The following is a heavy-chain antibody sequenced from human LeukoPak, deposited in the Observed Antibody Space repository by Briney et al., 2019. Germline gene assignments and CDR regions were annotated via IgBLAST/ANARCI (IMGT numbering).Heavy chain of an antibody. V-gene: IGHV3-30*18. CDR1: GFTFSSYG. J-gene: IGHJ3*02. CDR3: AKGRRPGYYDSSGYYYGGGAFDI. D-gene: IGHD3-22*01. Sequence: GGSLRLSCAASGFTFSSYGMHWVRQAPGKGLEWVAVISYDGSNKYYADSVKGRFTISRDNSKNTLYLQMNSLRAEDTAVYYCAKGRRPGYYDSSGYYYGGGAFDIWGQGTMVTVSS. CDR2: ISYDGSNK.